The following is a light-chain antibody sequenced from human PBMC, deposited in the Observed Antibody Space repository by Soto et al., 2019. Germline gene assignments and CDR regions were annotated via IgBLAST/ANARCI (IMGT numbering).Light chain of an antibody. V-gene: IGKV4-1*01. Sequence: DIVMTQSPDSLAVSLGERATINCKSSQSVLYSSNNKNYLAWYQQKPGQPPKLLIYWASTRESGVPDRFSGSGSGTDFTLTISSMQAEDVAVYYCQQYYSTPTWTFGQG. J-gene: IGKJ1*01. CDR1: QSVLYSSNNKNY. CDR3: QQYYSTPTWT. CDR2: WAS.